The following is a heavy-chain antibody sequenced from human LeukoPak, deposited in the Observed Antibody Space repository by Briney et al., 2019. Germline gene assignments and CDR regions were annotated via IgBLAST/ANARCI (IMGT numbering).Heavy chain of an antibody. V-gene: IGHV3-7*03. CDR3: ARLLFSYGLMYFDR. D-gene: IGHD5-18*01. Sequence: GGSLRLSCAASGFTLSTYWMSWVRQAPGKGLEWVANIMQDASEKFYVDSVKGRFAISRDNAENSLYLQMSSLRAEDTAVYFGARLLFSYGLMYFDRWGRGTLVTVSS. J-gene: IGHJ2*01. CDR2: IMQDASEK. CDR1: GFTLSTYW.